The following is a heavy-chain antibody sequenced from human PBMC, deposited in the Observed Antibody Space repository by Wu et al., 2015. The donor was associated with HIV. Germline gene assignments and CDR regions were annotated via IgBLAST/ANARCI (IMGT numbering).Heavy chain of an antibody. Sequence: QVQLQESGPGLVKPSETLSLTCTASGGSISSYYWSWIRQPPGKGLEWIGYIYYSGSTNYNPSLKSRVTISVDTSKNQFSLKLSSVTAADTAVYYCARGRGSYSDGAFDIWGQGTMVTVSS. CDR2: IYYSGST. V-gene: IGHV4-59*01. CDR3: ARGRGSYSDGAFDI. D-gene: IGHD1-26*01. CDR1: GGSISSYY. J-gene: IGHJ3*02.